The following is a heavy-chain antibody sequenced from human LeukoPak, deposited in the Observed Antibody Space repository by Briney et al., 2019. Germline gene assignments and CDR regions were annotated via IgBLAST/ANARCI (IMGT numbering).Heavy chain of an antibody. CDR1: GFTFSSYA. V-gene: IGHV3-64D*06. CDR3: ASDIAAAGTSPFDY. Sequence: GGSLRLSCSATGFTFSSYAMHWVRQAPGKGLEYVSAISSNGGSTYYADSVKGRFTISRDNSKNTLHLQMSSLRAEDTAVYYCASDIAAAGTSPFDYWGQGTLVTVSS. D-gene: IGHD6-13*01. CDR2: ISSNGGST. J-gene: IGHJ4*02.